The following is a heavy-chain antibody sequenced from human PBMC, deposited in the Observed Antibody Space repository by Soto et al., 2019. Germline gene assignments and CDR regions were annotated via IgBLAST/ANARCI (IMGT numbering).Heavy chain of an antibody. Sequence: GGSLRLSCAASGFTFSSYAMSWVRQAPGKGLEWVSAISTRSTNTIYADSVKGRFTISRGNSKNTVYLQMNSLRPEDTAVYYCARDREQWLLHHLFDYWGQGTLVTVSS. J-gene: IGHJ4*02. CDR3: ARDREQWLLHHLFDY. CDR2: ISTRSTNT. V-gene: IGHV3-23*01. CDR1: GFTFSSYA. D-gene: IGHD6-19*01.